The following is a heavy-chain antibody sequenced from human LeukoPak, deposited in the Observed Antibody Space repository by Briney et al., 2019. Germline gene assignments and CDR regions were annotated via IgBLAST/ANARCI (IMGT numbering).Heavy chain of an antibody. CDR1: GYTFTGYY. J-gene: IGHJ6*02. CDR3: AREITGTTFPYYYYGMDV. CDR2: INPNSGGT. D-gene: IGHD1-7*01. V-gene: IGHV1-2*06. Sequence: ASVKVSCKASGYTFTGYYMHWVRQAPGQGLEWMGRINPNSGGTNYAQKFQGRVTMTRDTSISTAYMELSRLRSDDTAVYYCAREITGTTFPYYYYGMDVWGQGTTVTVSS.